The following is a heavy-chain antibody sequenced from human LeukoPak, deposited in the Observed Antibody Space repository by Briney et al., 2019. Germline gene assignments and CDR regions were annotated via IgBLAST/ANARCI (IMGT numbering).Heavy chain of an antibody. V-gene: IGHV3-21*01. CDR3: ARVRWCSGGSCFGAFDI. Sequence: GGSLRLSCAASGFTFSSYSMNWVRQAPGKGLEWVSSISSSSSYIYYADSVKGRFTISRDNAKNSLYLQMNSLRAEDTAVYYCARVRWCSGGSCFGAFDIWGQGTMVTVSS. CDR1: GFTFSSYS. CDR2: ISSSSSYI. D-gene: IGHD2-15*01. J-gene: IGHJ3*02.